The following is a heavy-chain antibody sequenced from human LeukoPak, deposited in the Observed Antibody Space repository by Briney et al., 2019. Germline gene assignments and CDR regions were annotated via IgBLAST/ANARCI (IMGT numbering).Heavy chain of an antibody. V-gene: IGHV4-34*01. J-gene: IGHJ2*01. CDR2: INQSGST. Sequence: PSETLSLTCAVYGGPFSGYYWSWIRQSPGKGLEWIGEINQSGSTTYKPSFKGRVTISVATSKTQFSLKRSSVTAADTAVYYCARGKEYCGGDCFSSWYFDLWGRGTLVTVSS. CDR3: ARGKEYCGGDCFSSWYFDL. D-gene: IGHD2-21*02. CDR1: GGPFSGYY.